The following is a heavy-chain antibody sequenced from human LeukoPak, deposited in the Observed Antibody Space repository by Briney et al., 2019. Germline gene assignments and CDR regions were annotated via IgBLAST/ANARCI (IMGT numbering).Heavy chain of an antibody. CDR3: ARSLGLRAFYYIDD. V-gene: IGHV4-34*01. CDR2: ISHSRGT. CDR1: GVPFTGYF. J-gene: IGHJ4*02. D-gene: IGHD4-17*01. Sequence: PSETLSLTCGVSGVPFTGYFWAWIRQSPGKGLEWIGEISHSRGTSYNPSLKSQVSIVVDTAKNQFSLRLDDVTAADTAVYYCARSLGLRAFYYIDDWSQGTLVTVSS.